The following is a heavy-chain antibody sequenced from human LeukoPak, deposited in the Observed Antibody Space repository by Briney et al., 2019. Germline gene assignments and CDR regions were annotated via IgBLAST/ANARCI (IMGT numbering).Heavy chain of an antibody. J-gene: IGHJ6*02. CDR1: GGSISSSY. V-gene: IGHV4-59*13. D-gene: IGHD3-16*01. CDR3: GREAKVWGFVSDYYYYAMDV. CDR2: LYYSGTTT. Sequence: SSETLSLTCTVSGGSISSSYWSWIRQSPGKGLEWIGSLYYSGTTTKYNPSLKSRVTMSVDRSRNQFSLRLTSVTAADTAAYYCGREAKVWGFVSDYYYYAMDVWGQGTTVIVS.